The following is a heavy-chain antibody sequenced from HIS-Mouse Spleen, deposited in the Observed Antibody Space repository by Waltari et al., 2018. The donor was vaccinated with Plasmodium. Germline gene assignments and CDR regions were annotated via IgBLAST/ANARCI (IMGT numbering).Heavy chain of an antibody. Sequence: QVQLQQWGAGLLKPSETLSLTCAVYGGSFSGYYWSWIRQPPGKGLEWIGEINHSGSTNYNPSLKSRVTISVDTSKNQFSLKLSSVTAADTAVYYCARRVNIVAAGNDAFDIWGQGTMVTVSS. J-gene: IGHJ3*02. D-gene: IGHD6-13*01. CDR3: ARRVNIVAAGNDAFDI. CDR1: GGSFSGYY. CDR2: INHSGST. V-gene: IGHV4-34*01.